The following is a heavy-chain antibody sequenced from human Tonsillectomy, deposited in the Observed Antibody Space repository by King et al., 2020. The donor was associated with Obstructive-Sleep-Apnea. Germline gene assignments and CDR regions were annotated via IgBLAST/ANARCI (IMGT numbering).Heavy chain of an antibody. CDR3: VRVSGYSYGFSWFDP. J-gene: IGHJ5*02. D-gene: IGHD5-18*01. CDR1: DGSISNPYF. Sequence: QLQESGPGLVKPSGTLSLTCAVSDGSISNPYFWSWIRQPPGKGLEWIEDISHSGTTNYNPSLRSRVTISVDKSKNQFSLILMSMTAADTAVYYCVRVSGYSYGFSWFDPWGQGTLVTVSS. CDR2: ISHSGTT. V-gene: IGHV4-4*02.